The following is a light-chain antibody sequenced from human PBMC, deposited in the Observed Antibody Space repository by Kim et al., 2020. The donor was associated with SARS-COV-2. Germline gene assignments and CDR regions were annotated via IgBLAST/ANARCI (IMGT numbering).Light chain of an antibody. J-gene: IGLJ3*02. Sequence: ELTQPPSASGTPGQTVTISCSGSNSNIGSNPVNWYQQLPGTAPKLLIYNNYQRPSGVPDRFSGSKSGTSASLAISGPQSEDEAEYYCAAWDDSLNGWVFGGGTQLTVL. CDR2: NNY. CDR3: AAWDDSLNGWV. CDR1: NSNIGSNP. V-gene: IGLV1-44*01.